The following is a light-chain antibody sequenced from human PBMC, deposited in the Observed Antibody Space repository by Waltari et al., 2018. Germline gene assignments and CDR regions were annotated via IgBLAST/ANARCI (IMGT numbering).Light chain of an antibody. CDR1: QSISNY. Sequence: DIQMTQSPSSLSASVGDRVTITCRASQSISNYLNWYQQKPGKAHKLLIYAASSLQSGVPSRFSGNGSGTEFTLTISSLQPEDFANYYCQQSYSTLWAFGQGTKVEIK. V-gene: IGKV1-39*01. CDR3: QQSYSTLWA. J-gene: IGKJ1*01. CDR2: AAS.